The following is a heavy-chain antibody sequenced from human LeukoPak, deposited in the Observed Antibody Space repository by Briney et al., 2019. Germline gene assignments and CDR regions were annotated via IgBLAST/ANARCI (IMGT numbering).Heavy chain of an antibody. V-gene: IGHV3-30*18. J-gene: IGHJ5*01. Sequence: PGGSLRLSCAASGFTFSSYGMHWVRQAPGKGLEWVAVISYDGSNKYYADSVKGRFTISRDNSKNTLYLQMNSLRAEDTAVYYRAKDAGQQPLWWFDSWGQGTLVTVSS. D-gene: IGHD6-13*01. CDR3: AKDAGQQPLWWFDS. CDR2: ISYDGSNK. CDR1: GFTFSSYG.